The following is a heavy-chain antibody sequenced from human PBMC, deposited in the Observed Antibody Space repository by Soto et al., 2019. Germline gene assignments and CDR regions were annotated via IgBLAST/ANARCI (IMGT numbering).Heavy chain of an antibody. V-gene: IGHV1-69*01. Sequence: SVKVTCKASGGTFISYAIIWVRQATGQGLEWMGGIIPIFGTANYAQKFQGRVTITADESTSTAYMELSSLRSEDTAVYYCARDPRSYDSSGYYYGMDVWGQGTTVTFSS. D-gene: IGHD3-22*01. J-gene: IGHJ6*02. CDR1: GGTFISYA. CDR2: IIPIFGTA. CDR3: ARDPRSYDSSGYYYGMDV.